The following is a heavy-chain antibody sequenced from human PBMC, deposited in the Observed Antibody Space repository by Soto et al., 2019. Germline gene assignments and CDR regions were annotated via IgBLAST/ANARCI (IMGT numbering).Heavy chain of an antibody. J-gene: IGHJ4*02. CDR2: ISSSDDYI. D-gene: IGHD4-17*01. Sequence: EVQLVESGGGLVKPGGSLRLSCAASGFTFSSYTMNWVRQAPGKGLEWVSCISSSDDYIYYADSVKGRFTISRDNAKNSLYLQMNSLRGEDTAVYYCARDLTTVTYERDSWGQGTLVTVPS. CDR3: ARDLTTVTYERDS. CDR1: GFTFSSYT. V-gene: IGHV3-21*02.